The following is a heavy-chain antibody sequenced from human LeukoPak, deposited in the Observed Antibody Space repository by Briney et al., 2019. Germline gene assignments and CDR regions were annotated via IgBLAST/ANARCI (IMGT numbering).Heavy chain of an antibody. V-gene: IGHV4-38-2*02. CDR1: GYSISSGYY. D-gene: IGHD6-6*01. J-gene: IGHJ5*02. Sequence: SETLSLTCTVSGYSISSGYYWGWIRQAPGKGLEWIGSIYNSGSTYYNPSLKSRVTISVDMSKNQFSLKLSSVAAADTAVYYCARLIAARHPLGFDPWGQGTLVTVSS. CDR2: IYNSGST. CDR3: ARLIAARHPLGFDP.